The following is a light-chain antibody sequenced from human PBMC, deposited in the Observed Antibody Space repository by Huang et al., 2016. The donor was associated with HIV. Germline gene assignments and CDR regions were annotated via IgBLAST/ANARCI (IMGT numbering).Light chain of an antibody. CDR3: QQRSN. CDR1: QIISSY. V-gene: IGKV3-11*01. Sequence: EIVLTQSPATLSLSPGKSATLSCRANQIISSYLAWYQHKPGQAPRLLIYDASNGATGIRARVSGSGSGTDFTLTISSLEPEDFAVYYCQQRSNFGQGTRLEIK. CDR2: DAS. J-gene: IGKJ5*01.